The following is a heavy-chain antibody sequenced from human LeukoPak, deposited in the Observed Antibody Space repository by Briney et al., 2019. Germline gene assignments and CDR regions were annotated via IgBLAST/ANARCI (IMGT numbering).Heavy chain of an antibody. J-gene: IGHJ4*02. CDR1: GFTFSSYA. D-gene: IGHD2-21*02. CDR2: IRGSGSST. Sequence: PGGSLRLSCEASGFTFSSYAMSWVRQAPGKGLEWVSTIRGSGSSTYYADSVKGRFTISRDNSKNTLYLQLNSLRAEDTAVYYCAKQITLSVTAAFDXWGQGTLVTVSS. V-gene: IGHV3-23*01. CDR3: AKQITLSVTAAFDX.